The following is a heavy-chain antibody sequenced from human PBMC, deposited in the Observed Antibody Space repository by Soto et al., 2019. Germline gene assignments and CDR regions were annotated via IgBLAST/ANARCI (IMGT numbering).Heavy chain of an antibody. Sequence: ASVKVSCKASGYTFTSYDINWVRQATGQGLEWMGWMNPNSGNTGYAQKFQGRVTMTRNTSISTAYMELSSLRSEDTAVYYCATNTGYSSTIDYWGQGTLVTVSS. J-gene: IGHJ4*02. CDR1: GYTFTSYD. V-gene: IGHV1-8*01. CDR2: MNPNSGNT. D-gene: IGHD6-13*01. CDR3: ATNTGYSSTIDY.